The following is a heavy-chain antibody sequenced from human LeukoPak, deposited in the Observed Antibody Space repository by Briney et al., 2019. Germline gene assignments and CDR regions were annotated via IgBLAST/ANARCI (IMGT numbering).Heavy chain of an antibody. J-gene: IGHJ4*02. CDR2: IRYDGNYK. CDR3: AKDHRGYCSGRNCYSHY. D-gene: IGHD2-15*01. CDR1: GFTFTNYG. V-gene: IGHV3-30*02. Sequence: GGSLILSCASSGFTFTNYGMRWLRPAPGKGLEWVAFIRYDGNYKFFADSVKGRFAISRDNSNSTVFLQMNSLRAEDTAVYYCAKDHRGYCSGRNCYSHYWGQGTLVTVSS.